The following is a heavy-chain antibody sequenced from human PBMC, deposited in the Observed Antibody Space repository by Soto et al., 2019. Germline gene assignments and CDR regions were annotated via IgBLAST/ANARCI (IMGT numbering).Heavy chain of an antibody. V-gene: IGHV3-33*01. CDR2: IWSDGSHK. D-gene: IGHD2-8*02. CDR3: ARASGPFDY. Sequence: QVQLVESGGGVVQPGRSLRLSCAASGFTFSVYGIHWVRQAPGKGLEWVAVIWSDGSHKYYADSVKGRFSISRDNSKNTLYLQMHSLIAEDTAVYYCARASGPFDYWGQGTLVTVSS. CDR1: GFTFSVYG. J-gene: IGHJ4*02.